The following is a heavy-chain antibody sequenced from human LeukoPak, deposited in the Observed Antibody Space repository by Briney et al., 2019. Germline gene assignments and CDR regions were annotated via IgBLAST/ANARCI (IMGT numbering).Heavy chain of an antibody. CDR2: IYTSGST. Sequence: PSETLSLTCTVSGGFISSYYWSWIRQPAGKGLEWIGRIYTSGSTNSNPSLKSRVTMSVDTSKNQFSLNLSSVAAADTAVYYCARGPYCGGDCYFDDWGQGTLVTVSS. CDR3: ARGPYCGGDCYFDD. V-gene: IGHV4-4*07. J-gene: IGHJ4*02. D-gene: IGHD2-21*01. CDR1: GGFISSYY.